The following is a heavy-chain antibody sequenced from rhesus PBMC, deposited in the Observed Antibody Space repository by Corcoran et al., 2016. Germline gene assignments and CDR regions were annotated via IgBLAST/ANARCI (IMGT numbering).Heavy chain of an antibody. J-gene: IGHJ4*01. CDR3: ARRLSGSLFDY. D-gene: IGHD6-25*01. CDR1: GFSLSTSGMG. CDR2: IYWNDDK. V-gene: IGHV2-1*01. Sequence: QVTLKESGPALVKPTQTLTLTCTFSGFSLSTSGMGVGWIRQPSRKTLEWLAHIYWNDDKYYSTSLKSRLTISKDTSKNQVVLTMTNMDPVDTATYYCARRLSGSLFDYWGQGVLVTVSS.